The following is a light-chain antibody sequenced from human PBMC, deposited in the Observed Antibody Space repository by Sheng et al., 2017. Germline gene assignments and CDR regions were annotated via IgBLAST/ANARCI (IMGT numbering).Light chain of an antibody. Sequence: IQMTQSPSTLSASVGDRVTITCRASQTLNNALAWYQVKPGKAPKFLIYQASTLQQGVPSRFSGSGSGTEFTLTISNLQPDDFATYYCQQYVRFYSFAPGDQAGDQT. V-gene: IGKV1-5*03. CDR2: QAS. CDR1: QTLNNA. CDR3: QQYVRFYS. J-gene: IGKJ2*03.